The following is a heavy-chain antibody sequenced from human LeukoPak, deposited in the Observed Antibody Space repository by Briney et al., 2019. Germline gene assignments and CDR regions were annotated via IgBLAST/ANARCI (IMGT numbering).Heavy chain of an antibody. D-gene: IGHD3-9*01. CDR1: GYTLTELS. CDR2: FDPEDGET. CDR3: ATDPITISTPGAFDI. V-gene: IGHV1-24*01. Sequence: ASVKVSCKVSGYTLTELSMHWVRQAPGKGLEWMGGFDPEDGETIYAQKFQGRVTMTEDTSTDTAYMELSSLRSEDTAVYYCATDPITISTPGAFDIWGQGTMVTVSS. J-gene: IGHJ3*02.